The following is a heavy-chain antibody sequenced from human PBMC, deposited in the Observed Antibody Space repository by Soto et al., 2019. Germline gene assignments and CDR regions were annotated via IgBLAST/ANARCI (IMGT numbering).Heavy chain of an antibody. Sequence: RGESLKISCKGSGYSFTSYWIAWVRQMPGKGLECMGIIYPGDSDTRYSPSFQGQVTISVDKSINTAYLQWSSLRVSDTAIYYCARGLYGGNFDYWGQGTPVTVSS. CDR2: IYPGDSDT. D-gene: IGHD4-17*01. CDR1: GYSFTSYW. J-gene: IGHJ4*02. V-gene: IGHV5-51*01. CDR3: ARGLYGGNFDY.